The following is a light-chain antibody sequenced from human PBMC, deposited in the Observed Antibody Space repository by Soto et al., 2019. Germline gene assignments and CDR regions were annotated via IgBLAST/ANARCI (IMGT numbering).Light chain of an antibody. J-gene: IGLJ7*01. CDR2: DAS. CDR3: LLSYNGARV. Sequence: QTVVTQEPSLTVSPGGTVTLTCGSSTGAVTNGHYPYWFQQKPGQAPRTLIYDASNRHSWTPARFSGSLLGGKAALTLSGAQPEDEAEYYCLLSYNGARVFGGGTQLTVL. CDR1: TGAVTNGHY. V-gene: IGLV7-46*01.